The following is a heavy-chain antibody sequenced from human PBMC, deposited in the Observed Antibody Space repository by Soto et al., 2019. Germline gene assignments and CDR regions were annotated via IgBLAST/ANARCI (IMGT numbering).Heavy chain of an antibody. Sequence: QVQLVESGGGLVKPGGSLRLSCAASGFTFSDYYMSWIRQAPGKGPEWVSYISSGDTTKYYADSVKGRFTISRDNGKNSLYLQMNSLRAEDTAVYYWAGQYDPVPRSAFDIWGQGTMVTVSS. V-gene: IGHV3-11*01. CDR3: AGQYDPVPRSAFDI. CDR1: GFTFSDYY. D-gene: IGHD3-16*01. CDR2: ISSGDTTK. J-gene: IGHJ3*02.